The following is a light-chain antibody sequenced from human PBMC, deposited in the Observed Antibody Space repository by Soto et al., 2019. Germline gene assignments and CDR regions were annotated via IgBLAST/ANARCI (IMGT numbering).Light chain of an antibody. V-gene: IGKV1-5*01. CDR2: DAS. CDR1: QSISTW. J-gene: IGKJ1*01. CDR3: QQYNNYSGT. Sequence: DLPITHSPSPPSASVGDRVTLTFRASQSISTWLAWYQQKPGKAPKLLIYDASSLESGVPSRFSGSGSGTEFTLTISSLQPDDFATYYCQQYNNYSGTFGQGTKVDIK.